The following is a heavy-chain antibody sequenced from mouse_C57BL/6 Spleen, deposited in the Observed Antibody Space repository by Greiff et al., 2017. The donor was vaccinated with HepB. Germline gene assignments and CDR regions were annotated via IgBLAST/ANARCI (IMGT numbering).Heavy chain of an antibody. D-gene: IGHD4-1*01. V-gene: IGHV5-17*01. CDR1: GFTFSDYG. CDR2: ISSGSSTI. J-gene: IGHJ4*01. CDR3: ARPSLTGDAMDY. Sequence: EVKLVESGGGLVKPGGSLKLSCAASGFTFSDYGMHWVRQAPEKGLEWVAYISSGSSTIYYADTVKGRFTISRDNAKNTLFLQMTSLRSEDTAMYYCARPSLTGDAMDYWGQGTSVTVSS.